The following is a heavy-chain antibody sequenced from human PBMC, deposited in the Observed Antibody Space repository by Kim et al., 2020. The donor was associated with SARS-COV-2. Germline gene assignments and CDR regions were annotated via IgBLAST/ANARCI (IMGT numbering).Heavy chain of an antibody. Sequence: AGYVKGRVTISRDNAKNSLYLHRNSLSAEDTASYHCARGDMVATPYFDYWGQGTLVTVSS. J-gene: IGHJ4*02. D-gene: IGHD5-12*01. V-gene: IGHV3-20*01. CDR3: ARGDMVATPYFDY.